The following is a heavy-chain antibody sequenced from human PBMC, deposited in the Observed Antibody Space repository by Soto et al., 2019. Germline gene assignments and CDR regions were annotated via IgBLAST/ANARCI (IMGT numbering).Heavy chain of an antibody. J-gene: IGHJ6*02. CDR3: ARADDFWSGYAYYYYYGMDV. Sequence: EVQLVESGGGLVQPGGSLRLSCAASGFTFSSYWMHWVRQAPGKGLVWVSRINSDGSSTSYADSVKGRFTISRDNAKNTLYLQMNSLRAEDTAVYYCARADDFWSGYAYYYYYGMDVWGQGTTVTVSS. V-gene: IGHV3-74*01. CDR2: INSDGSST. CDR1: GFTFSSYW. D-gene: IGHD3-3*01.